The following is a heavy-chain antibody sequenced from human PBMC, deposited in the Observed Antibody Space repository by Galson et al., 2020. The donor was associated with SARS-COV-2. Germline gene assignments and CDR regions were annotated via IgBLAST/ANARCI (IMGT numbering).Heavy chain of an antibody. J-gene: IGHJ2*01. Sequence: GGSLRLSCAASGFTFSSYSMNWVRQAPGKGLEWVSSISSSSSYIYYADSVKGRFTISRDNAKNSLYLQMNSLRAEDTAVYYCARVEQQLVRPEWTDWYFDLWGRGTLVTVSS. D-gene: IGHD6-13*01. CDR2: ISSSSSYI. CDR3: ARVEQQLVRPEWTDWYFDL. CDR1: GFTFSSYS. V-gene: IGHV3-21*01.